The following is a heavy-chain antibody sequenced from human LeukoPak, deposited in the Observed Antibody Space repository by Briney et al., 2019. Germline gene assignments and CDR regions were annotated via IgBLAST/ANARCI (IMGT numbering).Heavy chain of an antibody. CDR2: IRSKAYGGTT. Sequence: GGFLRLSCTASGFTFGDYAMSWVRQAPGKGLEWVGFIRSKAYGGTTEYAASVKGRFTISRDDSKSIAYLQMNSLKTEDTAVYYCTRGGESTETMGPLPFDYWGQGTLVTVSS. CDR1: GFTFGDYA. CDR3: TRGGESTETMGPLPFDY. D-gene: IGHD4-17*01. V-gene: IGHV3-49*04. J-gene: IGHJ4*02.